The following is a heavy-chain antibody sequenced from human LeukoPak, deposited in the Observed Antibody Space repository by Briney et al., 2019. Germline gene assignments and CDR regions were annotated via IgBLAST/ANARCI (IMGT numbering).Heavy chain of an antibody. Sequence: GGCLRLSCAASGFTFSSYSLNWVRQAPGKGLEWVSSISSSNTYIYYADSVKGRFTVSRDNAKNSLYLQMNSLRAEDTAVYYCARDWGPPDAFDIWGQGTMVTVSS. J-gene: IGHJ3*02. CDR3: ARDWGPPDAFDI. V-gene: IGHV3-21*01. D-gene: IGHD3-16*01. CDR2: ISSSNTYI. CDR1: GFTFSSYS.